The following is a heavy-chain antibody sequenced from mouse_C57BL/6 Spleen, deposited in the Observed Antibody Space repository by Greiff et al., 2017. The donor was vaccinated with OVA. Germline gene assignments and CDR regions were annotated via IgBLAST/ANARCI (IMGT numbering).Heavy chain of an antibody. V-gene: IGHV5-17*01. CDR1: GFTFSDYG. CDR3: ARGGDWYFDV. Sequence: EVQVVASGGGLVKPGGSLKLSCAASGFTFSDYGMHWVRQAPEKGLEWVAYISSGSSTIYYADTVKGRFTISRDNAKNTLFLQMTSLRSEDTAMYYCARGGDWYFDVWGTGTTVTVSS. J-gene: IGHJ1*03. CDR2: ISSGSSTI.